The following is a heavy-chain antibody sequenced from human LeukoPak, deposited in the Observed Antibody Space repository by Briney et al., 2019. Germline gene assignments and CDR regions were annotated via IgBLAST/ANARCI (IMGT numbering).Heavy chain of an antibody. V-gene: IGHV1-18*01. D-gene: IGHD3-3*01. J-gene: IGHJ6*02. Sequence: ASVKVSCKASGYTFTSYGICWVRQAPGQGLEWMGCISAYNGNTNYAQKLQGRVTMTTDTSTSTAYMELRSLRSDDTAVYYCTTLDYDFWSGYPYYYGMDVWGQGTTVTVSS. CDR2: ISAYNGNT. CDR1: GYTFTSYG. CDR3: TTLDYDFWSGYPYYYGMDV.